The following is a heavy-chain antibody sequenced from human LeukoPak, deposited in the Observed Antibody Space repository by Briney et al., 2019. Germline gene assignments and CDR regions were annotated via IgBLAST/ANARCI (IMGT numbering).Heavy chain of an antibody. CDR1: GFTFSSNY. D-gene: IGHD2-15*01. Sequence: GGSLRLSCAASGFTFSSNYMSWVRQAPGKGLEWVSVIYSGGSTYYSDSVKGRFTISRDNSKNTLYLQMNSLRAEDTAVYYCARGGTFPIFDYWGQGTLVTVSS. V-gene: IGHV3-53*01. CDR3: ARGGTFPIFDY. J-gene: IGHJ4*02. CDR2: IYSGGST.